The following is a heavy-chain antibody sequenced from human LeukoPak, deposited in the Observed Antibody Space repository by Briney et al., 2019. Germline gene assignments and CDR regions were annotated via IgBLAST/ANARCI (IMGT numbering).Heavy chain of an antibody. CDR2: IYGDDST. J-gene: IGHJ4*02. CDR1: GFIVSKRY. D-gene: IGHD3-3*01. V-gene: IGHV3-53*01. CDR3: ARDDLSITIFGVVD. Sequence: GGSLRLSCAVSGFIVSKRYMNWVRQAPGKGLEWVSVIYGDDSTYYADSVKGRFTISRDNAKNTLYLQMNSLRAEDTAVYYCARDDLSITIFGVVDWGQGTLVTVSS.